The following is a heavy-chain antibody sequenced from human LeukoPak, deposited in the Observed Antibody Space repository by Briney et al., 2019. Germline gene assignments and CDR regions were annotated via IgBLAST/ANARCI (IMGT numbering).Heavy chain of an antibody. CDR2: IYHSGST. D-gene: IGHD6-6*01. CDR3: ATRSGSSSYYFDY. Sequence: SETLSLTCAVSGYSISSGYYWGWIRQPPGKGLEWIGSIYHSGSTYYNPSLKSRVTISVDTSKNQFSLKLSSVTAADTAVYYCATRSGSSSYYFDYWGQGTLVTVSS. CDR1: GYSISSGYY. V-gene: IGHV4-38-2*01. J-gene: IGHJ4*02.